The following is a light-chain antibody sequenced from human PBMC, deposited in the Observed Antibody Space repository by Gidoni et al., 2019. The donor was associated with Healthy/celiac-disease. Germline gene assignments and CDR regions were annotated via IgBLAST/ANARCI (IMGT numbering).Light chain of an antibody. Sequence: EIVLTQSPGTLSLSPGERATLSCRASQSVSSSYLAWYQQTPGQAPRLLIYGASSRATGIPDRFSGSGSGTDFTLTISRLEPEDFAVYYCQQYGSSPPTTFGQXTRLEI. V-gene: IGKV3-20*01. CDR2: GAS. CDR1: QSVSSSY. CDR3: QQYGSSPPTT. J-gene: IGKJ5*01.